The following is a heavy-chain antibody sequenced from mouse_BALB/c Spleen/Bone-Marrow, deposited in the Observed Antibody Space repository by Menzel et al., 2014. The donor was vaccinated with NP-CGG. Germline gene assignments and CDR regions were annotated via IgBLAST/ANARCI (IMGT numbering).Heavy chain of an antibody. CDR2: IWWNDVK. CDR3: ARIYLYYFDY. Sequence: QVTLKVCGPGILQPSQTLSLTCSFSGFSLSTSGMGVGWIRQPSGKGLEWLAHIWWNDVKRFNPALKSRLTISKDASSSQVFLKIAGVDTADTATYSCARIYLYYFDYWGQGTTLTVSS. J-gene: IGHJ2*01. CDR1: GFSLSTSGMG. D-gene: IGHD5-1*01. V-gene: IGHV8-8*01.